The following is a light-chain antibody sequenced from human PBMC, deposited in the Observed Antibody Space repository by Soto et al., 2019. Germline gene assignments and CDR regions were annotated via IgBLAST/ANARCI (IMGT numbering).Light chain of an antibody. CDR1: QNIGSN. V-gene: IGKV3-20*01. CDR3: QQYGSSPIT. J-gene: IGKJ5*01. CDR2: GAS. Sequence: EVVMTQSPATLSASPGERVILSCWASQNIGSNLAWYQQRPGQAPRLLMYGASTRATETPARFSGSGSGTDFTLTISRLEPEDFAVYYCQQYGSSPITFGQGTRLEIK.